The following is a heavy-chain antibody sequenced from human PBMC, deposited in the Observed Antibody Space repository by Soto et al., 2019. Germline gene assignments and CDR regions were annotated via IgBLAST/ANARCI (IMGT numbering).Heavy chain of an antibody. J-gene: IGHJ4*02. CDR1: GFTFSSYE. CDR3: ASPWGSFDY. V-gene: IGHV3-48*03. CDR2: IDYSGETI. D-gene: IGHD7-27*01. Sequence: GSLRLSCAASGFTFSSYEMNWVRQAPGKGLEWISYIDYSGETIYYADSVKGRFTISRDNAKNSLYLQMNSLRAEDTAVYYCASPWGSFDYWGQGTLVTVSS.